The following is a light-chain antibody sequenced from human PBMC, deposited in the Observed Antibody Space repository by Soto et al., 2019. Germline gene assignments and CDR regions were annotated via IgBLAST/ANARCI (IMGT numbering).Light chain of an antibody. CDR1: QSLSSSS. V-gene: IGKV3-20*01. CDR2: GAS. CDR3: HQYGSSPLT. J-gene: IGKJ4*01. Sequence: EIVLTQSPGTLSLSPGERGTLSCRAGQSLSSSSLAWYQQKPGQAPRLLIYGASNRASGVPDRFNGGGSGTDFTLTISGLEPEDFAVYYCHQYGSSPLTFGGGTKVDIK.